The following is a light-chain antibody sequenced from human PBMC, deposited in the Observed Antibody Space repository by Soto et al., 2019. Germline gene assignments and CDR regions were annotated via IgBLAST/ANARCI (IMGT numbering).Light chain of an antibody. Sequence: DIQMTQSPSTLSGAVGDRVTMTCRASQTISSWWAWYQQKPGKAPKLLIYKASTLKSGVPSRFSGSESGTEFTLTITSLQADDFATYYCQQYDKYWTFGQGTKWIS. CDR3: QQYDKYWT. V-gene: IGKV1-5*03. J-gene: IGKJ1*01. CDR1: QTISSW. CDR2: KAS.